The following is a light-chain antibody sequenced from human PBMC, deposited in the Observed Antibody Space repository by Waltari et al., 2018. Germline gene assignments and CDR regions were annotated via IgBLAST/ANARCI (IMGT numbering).Light chain of an antibody. CDR2: GAS. CDR1: QSVSSSY. J-gene: IGKJ1*01. V-gene: IGKV3-20*01. CDR3: QQYGSSPRT. Sequence: EIVLTPSPGTLSLSPGERATLSCRASQSVSSSYLAWYQQKPGQAPRPLIYGASSRATGIPDRFSGSGSGTDLTLTISRLEPEDFAVYYCQQYGSSPRTFGQGTKVEIK.